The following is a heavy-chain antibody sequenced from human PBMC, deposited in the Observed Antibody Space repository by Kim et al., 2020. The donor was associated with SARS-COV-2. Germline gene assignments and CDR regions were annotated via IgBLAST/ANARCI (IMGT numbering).Heavy chain of an antibody. V-gene: IGHV1-18*01. CDR3: ARLASGWYVPPHNYFYYYMDV. D-gene: IGHD6-19*01. CDR1: GYTFANNG. Sequence: ASVKVSCKASGYTFANNGITWVRQAPGQGLEWMGWISPYNGATSYAQKFQGRVTLTTDTSTTTASMDLRSLTSDDTAMYYCARLASGWYVPPHNYFYYYMDVWGKGTAVTVSS. CDR2: ISPYNGAT. J-gene: IGHJ6*03.